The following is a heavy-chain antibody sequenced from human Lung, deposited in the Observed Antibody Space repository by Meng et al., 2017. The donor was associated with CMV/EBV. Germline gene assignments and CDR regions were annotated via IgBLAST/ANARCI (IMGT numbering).Heavy chain of an antibody. Sequence: GESLKISCAVSGFTFRTYAMSWVRQVPGKGLEWVSSISGSGGTTHYVDSVKGRFTISKDTSRDTLYLQMNSLRAEDTAVYYCAKELHSGWSYYFDYWGQGDXVXVSS. CDR1: GFTFRTYA. V-gene: IGHV3-23*01. J-gene: IGHJ4*02. CDR3: AKELHSGWSYYFDY. CDR2: ISGSGGTT. D-gene: IGHD6-19*01.